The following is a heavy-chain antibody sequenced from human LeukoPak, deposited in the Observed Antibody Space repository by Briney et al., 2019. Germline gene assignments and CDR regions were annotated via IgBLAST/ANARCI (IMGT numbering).Heavy chain of an antibody. V-gene: IGHV4-34*01. D-gene: IGHD4-23*01. J-gene: IGHJ4*02. Sequence: SETLSLTCAVYGGSFSGYYWSWIRQPPGKGLEWIGEINHSGSTNYNPSLKSRVTISVDTSKNQFSLKLSSVTAADTAVYYCARRRYGGSVDYWGQGTLVTVSS. CDR1: GGSFSGYY. CDR3: ARRRYGGSVDY. CDR2: INHSGST.